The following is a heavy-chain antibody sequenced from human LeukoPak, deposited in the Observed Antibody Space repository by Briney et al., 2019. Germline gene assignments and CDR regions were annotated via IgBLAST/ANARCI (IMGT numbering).Heavy chain of an antibody. CDR1: GYSISSGYY. D-gene: IGHD3-10*01. CDR3: ARVGTMVRGVIITSWFDP. V-gene: IGHV4-61*02. CDR2: IYASGST. J-gene: IGHJ5*02. Sequence: PSETLSLTCTVSGYSISSGYYWSWIRQPAGKGLEWIGRIYASGSTNYNPSLKSRVTISVDTSKNQFSLKLSSVTAADTAVYYCARVGTMVRGVIITSWFDPWGQGTLVTVSS.